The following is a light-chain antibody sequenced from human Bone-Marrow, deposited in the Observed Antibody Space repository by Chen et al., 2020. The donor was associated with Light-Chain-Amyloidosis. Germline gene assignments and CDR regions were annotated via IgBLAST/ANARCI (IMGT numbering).Light chain of an antibody. Sequence: QSALTQPASAAGSVGQSIPSSCTGTSTDVGHYTLVSWYQQHPAEAPKLMIYEDSERPSGVSNRFSGSKSGNTASLTISGLQTEDQADYYCCSSSDTDTLIFGTGTRLTVL. CDR3: CSSSDTDTLI. CDR1: STDVGHYTL. CDR2: EDS. J-gene: IGLJ2*01. V-gene: IGLV2-23*01.